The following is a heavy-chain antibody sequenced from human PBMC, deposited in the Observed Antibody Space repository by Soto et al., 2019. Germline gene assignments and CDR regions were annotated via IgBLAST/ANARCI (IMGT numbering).Heavy chain of an antibody. J-gene: IGHJ3*02. V-gene: IGHV1-8*01. CDR2: MNPNSGNT. CDR3: ARNRRDDAFDI. CDR1: GYTFTSYD. Sequence: ASVKVSCKASGYTFTSYDINPVLQATGQGLEWMGWMNPNSGNTGYAQKFQGRVTMTRNTSISTAYMELSSLRSEDTAVYYCARNRRDDAFDIWGQGTMVTVSS.